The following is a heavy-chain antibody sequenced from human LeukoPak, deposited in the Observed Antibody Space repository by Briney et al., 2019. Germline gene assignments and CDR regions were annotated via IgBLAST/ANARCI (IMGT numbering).Heavy chain of an antibody. D-gene: IGHD4-23*01. V-gene: IGHV4-61*02. J-gene: IGHJ4*02. Sequence: SETLSLTCTVSGGSISSGTYYWSWIRQPAGKGLEWIGRIYTSGSTNYNPSLKSRVTMSLDTSKNQFSLKLSSVTAADTAVYYCARDYGGNAAFLDYWGQGTLVTVSS. CDR1: GGSISSGTYY. CDR3: ARDYGGNAAFLDY. CDR2: IYTSGST.